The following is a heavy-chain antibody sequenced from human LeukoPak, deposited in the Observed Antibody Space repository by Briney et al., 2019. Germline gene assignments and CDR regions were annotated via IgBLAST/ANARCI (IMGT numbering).Heavy chain of an antibody. CDR3: AKDLDSSSSY. V-gene: IGHV3-23*01. J-gene: IGHJ4*02. CDR1: GFTFSRYA. D-gene: IGHD6-6*01. Sequence: GGSLRLSCAASGFTFSRYAMSWVRQAPGKGLEWVSAITGSGDTTYYADSVKGRFTISRDNSKNTLYLQMNSLRAEDTAVYSCAKDLDSSSSYRGQGTLVTVSS. CDR2: ITGSGDTT.